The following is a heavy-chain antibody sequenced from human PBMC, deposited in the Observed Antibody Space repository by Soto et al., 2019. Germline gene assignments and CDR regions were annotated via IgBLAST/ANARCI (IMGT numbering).Heavy chain of an antibody. Sequence: ASVKVSCKASGYTFTSYGISWVRQAPGQGLEWMGWISAYNGNTNYAQKLQGRVTMTTDTSTSTAYMELRSLRSDDTAVYYCARDRAYDFWSGYGDWGQGTLVTVSS. CDR3: ARDRAYDFWSGYGD. CDR1: GYTFTSYG. CDR2: ISAYNGNT. D-gene: IGHD3-3*01. J-gene: IGHJ4*02. V-gene: IGHV1-18*01.